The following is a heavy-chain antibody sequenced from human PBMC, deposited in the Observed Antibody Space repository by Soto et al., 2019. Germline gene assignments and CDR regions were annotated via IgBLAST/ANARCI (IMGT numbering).Heavy chain of an antibody. CDR2: ISAYNGNT. J-gene: IGHJ4*02. V-gene: IGHV1-18*01. CDR3: ARDQRTIYYDSSGYYY. CDR1: GYTFTSYG. D-gene: IGHD3-22*01. Sequence: QVQLVQSGAEVKKPGASVKVSCKASGYTFTSYGISWVRQAPGQGLEWMGWISAYNGNTNYAQKLQGRVTMTTDTSTSTAYMELRSLRSDDTTVYYCARDQRTIYYDSSGYYYWGQGTLVTVSS.